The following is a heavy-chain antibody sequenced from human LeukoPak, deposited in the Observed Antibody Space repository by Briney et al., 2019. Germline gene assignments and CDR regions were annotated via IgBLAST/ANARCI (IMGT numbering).Heavy chain of an antibody. D-gene: IGHD6-19*01. CDR3: ASSSDRDY. Sequence: GGSLRLSCAASGFTFSSYSMTWVRQAPGKGLEWVSSISSSSSYIYYADSVKGRFTISRDNAKNPLYLQMNSLRAEDTAVYYCASSSDRDYWGQGTLVTVSS. CDR1: GFTFSSYS. CDR2: ISSSSSYI. J-gene: IGHJ4*02. V-gene: IGHV3-21*01.